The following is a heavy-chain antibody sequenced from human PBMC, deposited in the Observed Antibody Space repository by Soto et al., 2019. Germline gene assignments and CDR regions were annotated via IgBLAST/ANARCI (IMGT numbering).Heavy chain of an antibody. CDR2: IRSRAYGGTT. Sequence: EVQLVESGGGLVQPGRSLRLSCTGSGFTLGAYAMSWVRQSPGKGLDWVGSIRSRAYGGTTEYAASVKGRFTISRDASKSIAYLQMDSLKTEDTAMYFCARYRLAADLSDFDYWGQGTLVTVSS. V-gene: IGHV3-49*04. CDR3: ARYRLAADLSDFDY. J-gene: IGHJ4*02. CDR1: GFTLGAYA. D-gene: IGHD6-25*01.